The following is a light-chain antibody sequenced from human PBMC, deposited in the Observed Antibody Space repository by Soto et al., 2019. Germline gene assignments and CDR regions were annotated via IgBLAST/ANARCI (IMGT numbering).Light chain of an antibody. V-gene: IGKV3-11*01. CDR1: QTINKN. Sequence: EIVLTQSPATLSLSPGERATLSCRASQTINKNLAWFQQTPGQAPRLLIFDVSNRATGIPARFSGSGSGTDFTLTISSLEPEDFAVYYCQQRADGPPMYIFGQGTKLEI. J-gene: IGKJ2*01. CDR2: DVS. CDR3: QQRADGPPMYI.